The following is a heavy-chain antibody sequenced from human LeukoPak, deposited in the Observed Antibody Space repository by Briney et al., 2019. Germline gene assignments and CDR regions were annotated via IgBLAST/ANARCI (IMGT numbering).Heavy chain of an antibody. Sequence: PGGSLRLSCAASGFTFSSYAMHWVRQAPGKGLEWVAVISYDGSNKYYADSVKGRLTISRDNSKNTLYLQMNSLRAEDTAVYYCAGEMATISVLFDYWGQGTLDTVSS. J-gene: IGHJ4*02. CDR1: GFTFSSYA. CDR2: ISYDGSNK. CDR3: AGEMATISVLFDY. V-gene: IGHV3-30-3*01. D-gene: IGHD5-24*01.